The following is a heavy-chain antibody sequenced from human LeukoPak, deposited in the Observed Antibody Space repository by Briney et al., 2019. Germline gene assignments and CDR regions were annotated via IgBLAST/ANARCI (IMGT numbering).Heavy chain of an antibody. CDR3: AVSSPKPLYSSGWYTFGDFDY. Sequence: GASVKVSCKASGYTFTSYYMHWLRPAPRQGLEWMGIITPSGGSTSYAKKFQGRVTMTRDTSTSTVYMELSSMRSEDTAVYYCAVSSPKPLYSSGWYTFGDFDYWGQGTLVTVSS. CDR1: GYTFTSYY. J-gene: IGHJ4*02. V-gene: IGHV1-46*01. D-gene: IGHD6-19*01. CDR2: ITPSGGST.